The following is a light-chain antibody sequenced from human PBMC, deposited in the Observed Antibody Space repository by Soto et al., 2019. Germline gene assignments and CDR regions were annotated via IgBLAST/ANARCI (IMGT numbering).Light chain of an antibody. J-gene: IGKJ4*01. CDR2: DAS. V-gene: IGKV1-33*01. CDR1: QDISNY. CDR3: QQYDTLPLT. Sequence: DIQMTQSPSSLSASVGDRVTITCQASQDISNYLNWYQQKPGKAPKLLIYDASNLETGVPSRFSGSGSGTDFTFTISSLQPEDIATYYCQQYDTLPLTLGGGTKV.